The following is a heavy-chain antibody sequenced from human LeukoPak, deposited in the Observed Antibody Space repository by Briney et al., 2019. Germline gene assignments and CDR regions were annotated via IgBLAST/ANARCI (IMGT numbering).Heavy chain of an antibody. J-gene: IGHJ6*03. CDR1: GDSMSDYF. V-gene: IGHV4-59*12. CDR2: AADSGST. Sequence: SETLSLTCTVSGDSMSDYFWTWIRQPPGKGLEWIGYAADSGSTNYNPSLKSRVTISVDTSKNQFSLKLSSVTAADTAVYYCARVLSHSSSYYYYYYMDVWGKGTTVTVSS. CDR3: ARVLSHSSSYYYYYYMDV. D-gene: IGHD6-6*01.